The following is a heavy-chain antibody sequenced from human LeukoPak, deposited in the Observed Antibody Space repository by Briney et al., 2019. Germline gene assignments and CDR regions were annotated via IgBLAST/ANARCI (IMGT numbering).Heavy chain of an antibody. CDR3: ARQENIGWFDP. CDR1: GGSISSYY. D-gene: IGHD2/OR15-2a*01. CDR2: IYYSGST. J-gene: IGHJ5*02. V-gene: IGHV4-39*01. Sequence: PSETLSLTCTVSGGSISSYYWGWIRQPPGKGLEWIGSIYYSGSTYYNPSLKSRVTISVDTSKNQFSLKLSSVTAADTAVYYCARQENIGWFDPWGQGTLVTASS.